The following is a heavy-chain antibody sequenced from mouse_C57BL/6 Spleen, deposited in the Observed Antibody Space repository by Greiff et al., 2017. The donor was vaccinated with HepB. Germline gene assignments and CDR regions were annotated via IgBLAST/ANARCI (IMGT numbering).Heavy chain of an antibody. CDR2: INPYNGDT. CDR1: GYSFTGYF. V-gene: IGHV1-20*01. Sequence: EVHLVESGPELVKPGDSVKISCKASGYSFTGYFMNWVMQSHGKSLEWIGRINPYNGDTFYNQKFKGKATLTVDKSSSTAHMELRSLTSEDSAVYYCARERDPLYAMDYWGQGTSVTVSS. CDR3: ARERDPLYAMDY. J-gene: IGHJ4*01. D-gene: IGHD3-3*01.